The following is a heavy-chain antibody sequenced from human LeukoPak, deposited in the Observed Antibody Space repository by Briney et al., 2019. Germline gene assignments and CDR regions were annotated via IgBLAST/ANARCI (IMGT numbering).Heavy chain of an antibody. J-gene: IGHJ3*02. Sequence: GASVKVSCKASGGTFSSYAISWVRQAPGQGLEWMGGIIPIFGTANYAQKFQGRVTITADKSTSTAYMELSSLRSEDTAVYYCARGGHIRTTVTSDAFNIWGQGTMVTVSS. CDR2: IIPIFGTA. CDR1: GGTFSSYA. D-gene: IGHD4-17*01. V-gene: IGHV1-69*06. CDR3: ARGGHIRTTVTSDAFNI.